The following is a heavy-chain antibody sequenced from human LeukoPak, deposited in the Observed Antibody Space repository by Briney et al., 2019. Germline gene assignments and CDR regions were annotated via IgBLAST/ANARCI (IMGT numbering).Heavy chain of an antibody. CDR3: AREPIVGATTEFDFDY. CDR1: GGTFSSYA. CDR2: IIPIFGTA. Sequence: ASVKVSCKASGGTFSSYAISWVRQAPGQGLEWMGRIIPIFGTANYAQKFQGRVTITTDESTSTAYMELSSLRSEDTAVDYCAREPIVGATTEFDFDYWGQGTLVTVSS. J-gene: IGHJ4*02. D-gene: IGHD1-26*01. V-gene: IGHV1-69*05.